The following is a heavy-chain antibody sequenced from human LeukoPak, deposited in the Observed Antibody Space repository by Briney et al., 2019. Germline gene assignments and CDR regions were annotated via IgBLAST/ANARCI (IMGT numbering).Heavy chain of an antibody. V-gene: IGHV3-74*01. D-gene: IGHD3-22*01. CDR2: IRTDGDT. CDR1: GFTFSDYR. CDR3: AKRGVVIRVILVGFHKEAYYFDS. J-gene: IGHJ4*02. Sequence: GGSLRLSCAASGFTFSDYRMHWVRQAPDKGLMWVSRIRTDGDTSYADSVRGRFTISRDNSKNTLYLQMNSLRAEDTAVYFCAKRGVVIRVILVGFHKEAYYFDSWGQGALVTVSS.